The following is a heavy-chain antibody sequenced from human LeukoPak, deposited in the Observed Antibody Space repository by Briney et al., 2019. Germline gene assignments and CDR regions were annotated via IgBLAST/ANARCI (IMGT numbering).Heavy chain of an antibody. CDR1: GFTFSSYG. CDR2: IRYDGSNK. J-gene: IGHJ4*02. Sequence: GGSLRLSCAASGFTFSSYGMHWVCQAPGKGLEWVAFIRYDGSNKYYADSVKGRFTISRDNSKNTLYLQMNSLRAEDTAVYYCAKGVSLRFLEWADYWGQGTLVTVSS. CDR3: AKGVSLRFLEWADY. V-gene: IGHV3-30*02. D-gene: IGHD3-3*01.